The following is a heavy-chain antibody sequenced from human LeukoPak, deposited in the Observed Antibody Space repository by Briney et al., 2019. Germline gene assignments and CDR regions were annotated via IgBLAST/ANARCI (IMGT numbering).Heavy chain of an antibody. V-gene: IGHV3-66*04. J-gene: IGHJ4*02. D-gene: IGHD3-3*01. CDR2: IYSGGST. CDR1: GSTVSSNY. Sequence: GGSLRLSCAASGSTVSSNYMSWVRQAPGKGLEWVSVIYSGGSTYYADSVKGRFTISRDNDKSSIYLQMNSLRVEDSAIYYCARHRSGFDYWGQGILVTVSS. CDR3: ARHRSGFDY.